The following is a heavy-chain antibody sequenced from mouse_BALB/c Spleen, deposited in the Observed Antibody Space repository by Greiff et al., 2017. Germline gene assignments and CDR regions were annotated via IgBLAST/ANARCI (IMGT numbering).Heavy chain of an antibody. J-gene: IGHJ4*01. V-gene: IGHV2-9*02. CDR3: ARGVRQGDYAMDY. Sequence: VQLQQSGPGLVAPSQSLSITCTVSGFSLTSYGVHWVRQPPGKGLEWLGVIWAGGSTNYNSALMSRLSISKDNSKSQVFLKMNSLQTDDTAMYYCARGVRQGDYAMDYWGQGTSVTVSS. CDR1: GFSLTSYG. D-gene: IGHD2-14*01. CDR2: IWAGGST.